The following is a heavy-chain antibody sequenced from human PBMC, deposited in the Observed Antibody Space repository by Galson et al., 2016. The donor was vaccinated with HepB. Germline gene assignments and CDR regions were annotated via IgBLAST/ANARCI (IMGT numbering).Heavy chain of an antibody. V-gene: IGHV3-30*03. CDR2: ISNDGRYK. Sequence: SLRLSCAASGFSFSTFGMHWVRQAPGKGLGWVTIISNDGRYKSYADSVRGRFIISRDSSRNTLYLQMNSLRPEDTAVYYCARGMYSSSWELDYWGQGTLVTVSS. CDR3: ARGMYSSSWELDY. CDR1: GFSFSTFG. J-gene: IGHJ4*02. D-gene: IGHD6-13*01.